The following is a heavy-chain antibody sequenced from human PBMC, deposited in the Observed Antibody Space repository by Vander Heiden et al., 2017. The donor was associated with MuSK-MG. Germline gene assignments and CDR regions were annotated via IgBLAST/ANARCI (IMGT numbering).Heavy chain of an antibody. CDR3: ARDSIVRKAFDI. D-gene: IGHD1-26*01. CDR1: GLTGSSNY. J-gene: IGHJ3*02. V-gene: IGHV3-53*01. Sequence: EVQLVESGGGLIQHGGSRRLPGEASGLTGSSNYMSCVRQAPGKGLEWVSFIYSGGSTHYADAVKGRFTISRDNSKNTLYLQMNSLRAEDTAVYYCARDSIVRKAFDICGQGTMVTVSS. CDR2: IYSGGST.